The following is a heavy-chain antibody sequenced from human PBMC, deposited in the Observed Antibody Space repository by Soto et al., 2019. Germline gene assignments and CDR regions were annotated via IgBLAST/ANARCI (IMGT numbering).Heavy chain of an antibody. D-gene: IGHD6-13*01. J-gene: IGHJ4*02. CDR1: GGSISSGGYY. CDR2: IYYSGST. Sequence: SETLSLTCTVSGGSISSGGYYWSWIRQHPGKGLEWIGYIYYSGSTYYNPSLKSRVTISVDTSKNQFSLKLSSVTAADTAVYYCARGGIAAAAPPNYWGQGTLVTVSS. CDR3: ARGGIAAAAPPNY. V-gene: IGHV4-31*03.